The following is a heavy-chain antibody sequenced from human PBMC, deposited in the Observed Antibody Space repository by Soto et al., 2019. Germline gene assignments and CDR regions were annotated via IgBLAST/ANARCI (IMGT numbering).Heavy chain of an antibody. D-gene: IGHD6-13*01. CDR3: ARDEGYSSSWYEGYFDY. Sequence: PSQTLSLTCAISGDSASSNSAAWNWIRQSPSRGLEWLGRTYYRSKWYNDYAVSVKSRITINPDTSKNQFSLQLNSVTPEDTAVYYCARDEGYSSSWYEGYFDYWGQGTLVTVSS. CDR2: TYYRSKWYN. V-gene: IGHV6-1*01. J-gene: IGHJ4*02. CDR1: GDSASSNSAA.